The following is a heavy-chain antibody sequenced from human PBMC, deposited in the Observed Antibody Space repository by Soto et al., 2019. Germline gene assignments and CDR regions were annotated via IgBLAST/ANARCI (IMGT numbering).Heavy chain of an antibody. CDR1: GYTFTSYG. V-gene: IGHV1-18*01. CDR3: ARDLRLEPDILDFDY. Sequence: ASVKVSCKASGYTFTSYGISWVRQAPGLGLEWMGWISAYNGNTNYAQKLQGRVTMTTDTSTSTAYMELRSLRSDDTAVYYCARDLRLEPDILDFDYWGQGTLVTVSS. D-gene: IGHD1-1*01. CDR2: ISAYNGNT. J-gene: IGHJ4*02.